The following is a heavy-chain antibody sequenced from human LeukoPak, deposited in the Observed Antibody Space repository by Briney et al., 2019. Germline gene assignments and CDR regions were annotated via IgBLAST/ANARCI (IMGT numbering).Heavy chain of an antibody. CDR1: GYTFTSYG. V-gene: IGHV1-18*01. J-gene: IGHJ6*03. D-gene: IGHD6-13*01. CDR3: ARGLLAAAASRFYYYYYYMDV. CDR2: ISAYNGNT. Sequence: GASVKVSCKASGYTFTSYGISWVRQAPGQGLERMGWISAYNGNTNYAQKLQGRVTMTTDTSTSTAYMELRSLRSDDTAVYYCARGLLAAAASRFYYYYYYMDVWGKGTTVTVSS.